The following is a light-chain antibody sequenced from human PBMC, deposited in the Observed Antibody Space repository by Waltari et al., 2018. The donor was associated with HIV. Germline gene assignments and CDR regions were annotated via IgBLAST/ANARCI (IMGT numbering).Light chain of an antibody. CDR2: AAS. Sequence: EIVLTQSPGTLSLTPWARATLSCRASQSVSSSYLAWYQQEPGQAPRLLIYAASRRATGIPDRFSGSGSGTDFTRTISGLEPEDCAVYYCQQYGSSPYTFGQGTNLEIK. V-gene: IGKV3-20*01. CDR1: QSVSSSY. CDR3: QQYGSSPYT. J-gene: IGKJ2*01.